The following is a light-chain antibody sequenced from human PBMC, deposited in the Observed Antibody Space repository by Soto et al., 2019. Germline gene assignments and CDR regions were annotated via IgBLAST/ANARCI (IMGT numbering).Light chain of an antibody. CDR1: SSDIGRYNY. CDR3: TSCITANTRCV. J-gene: IGLJ1*01. V-gene: IGLV2-14*01. Sequence: SALTQPASVSGSPGQSITISCTGTSSDIGRYNYVSWFQQHPGKVPKLVIFEVNYRPSGVSDRFSGSKSGNTASLTITGLQAEDEADYYCTSCITANTRCVFGSGTKVTAL. CDR2: EVN.